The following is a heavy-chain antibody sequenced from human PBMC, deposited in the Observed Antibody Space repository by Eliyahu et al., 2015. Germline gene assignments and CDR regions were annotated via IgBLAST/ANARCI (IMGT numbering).Heavy chain of an antibody. CDR3: AKEKTRTTYYXGVDV. CDR2: ISWDGVNT. CDR1: GFTFADYA. V-gene: IGHV3-43D*03. J-gene: IGHJ6*02. Sequence: EVQLVESGGIVVQPGGSLRLSCAASGFTFADYAXHWVRQAPGKGLXWVSLISWDGVNTYYADXVKGRFTISRDNSRNSLDLQMNSLRGEDTALYYCAKEKTRTTYYXGVDVWGRGTMVTVSS. D-gene: IGHD1-7*01.